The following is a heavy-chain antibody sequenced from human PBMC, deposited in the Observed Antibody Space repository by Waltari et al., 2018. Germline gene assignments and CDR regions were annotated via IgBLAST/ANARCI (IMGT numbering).Heavy chain of an antibody. Sequence: QVQLVQSGAEVKKPGASVTVSCKASGYTFTGYYMHWVRQAPGQGLEWMARINPNSGGTNYAQKFQGRVTMTRDTSISTAYMELSRLRSDDTAVYYCARVDLPNWKEYYYYGMDVWGQGTTVTVSS. CDR1: GYTFTGYY. J-gene: IGHJ6*02. CDR3: ARVDLPNWKEYYYYGMDV. V-gene: IGHV1-2*06. CDR2: INPNSGGT. D-gene: IGHD1-1*01.